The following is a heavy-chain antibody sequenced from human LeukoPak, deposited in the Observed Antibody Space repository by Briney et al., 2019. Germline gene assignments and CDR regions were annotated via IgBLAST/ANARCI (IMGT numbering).Heavy chain of an antibody. D-gene: IGHD3-22*01. J-gene: IGHJ4*02. CDR3: ARDNYDSSGYAIPFDY. V-gene: IGHV3-7*01. CDR1: GFTFGKYW. CDR2: IKLDGSEK. Sequence: GGSLRLSCVASGFTFGKYWMSWVRQAPGKGLEWVANIKLDGSEKNYVDSVKGRFTISRDNTKNSLYLQMNSLRAEDTAVYYCARDNYDSSGYAIPFDYWGQGTLVTVSS.